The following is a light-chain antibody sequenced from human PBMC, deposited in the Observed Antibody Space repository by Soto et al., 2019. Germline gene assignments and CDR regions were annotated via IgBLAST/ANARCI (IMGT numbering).Light chain of an antibody. V-gene: IGLV2-14*03. J-gene: IGLJ2*01. CDR3: SSYTSSSTIVV. CDR2: DVS. CDR1: SGDVGGYNY. Sequence: QSALTQPASVSGSPGQSITISCTGTSGDVGGYNYVSWYQHHPGKAPKLMIYDVSNRPSGVSNRFSGSKSGNTASLTISGLQAEDEADYYCSSYTSSSTIVVFGGGTKVTVL.